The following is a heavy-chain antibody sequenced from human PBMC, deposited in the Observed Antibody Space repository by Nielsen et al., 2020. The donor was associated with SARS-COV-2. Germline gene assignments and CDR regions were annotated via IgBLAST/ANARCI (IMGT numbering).Heavy chain of an antibody. Sequence: WIRQPPGKGLEWIGEIYHSGSTNSNPSLKSRVTISVDTSKNQFSLKLSSVTAADAAVYYCARGGFPYCSSTSCYAEDYYYYMDVWGKGTTVTVSS. V-gene: IGHV4-34*01. D-gene: IGHD2-2*01. J-gene: IGHJ6*03. CDR3: ARGGFPYCSSTSCYAEDYYYYMDV. CDR2: IYHSGST.